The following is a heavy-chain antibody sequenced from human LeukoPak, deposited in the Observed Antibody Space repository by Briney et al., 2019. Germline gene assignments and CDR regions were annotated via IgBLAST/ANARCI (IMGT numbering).Heavy chain of an antibody. CDR2: INWNGGST. V-gene: IGHV3-20*04. J-gene: IGHJ4*02. D-gene: IGHD5-24*01. CDR3: ARELLGHGYNSGDFDY. Sequence: GGSLRLSCAASGFTFDDYGMSWVRQAPGKGLEWVSGINWNGGSTGYADSVKGRFTISRDNAKNSLYLQMNSLRAEDTAVYYCARELLGHGYNSGDFDYWGQGTLVTVSS. CDR1: GFTFDDYG.